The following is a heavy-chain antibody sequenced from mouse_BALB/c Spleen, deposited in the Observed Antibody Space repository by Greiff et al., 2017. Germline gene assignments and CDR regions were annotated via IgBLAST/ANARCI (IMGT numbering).Heavy chain of an antibody. Sequence: EVKVVESGGGLVKPGGSLKLSCAASGFAFRSYDMSWVRQTPEKRLEWVAYISSGGGSTYYPDTVKGRFTISRDNAKNTLYLQMSSLKSEDTAMYYCARKGVGRGYAMDYWGQGTSVTVSS. J-gene: IGHJ4*01. V-gene: IGHV5-12-1*01. CDR1: GFAFRSYD. CDR3: ARKGVGRGYAMDY. D-gene: IGHD4-1*01. CDR2: ISSGGGST.